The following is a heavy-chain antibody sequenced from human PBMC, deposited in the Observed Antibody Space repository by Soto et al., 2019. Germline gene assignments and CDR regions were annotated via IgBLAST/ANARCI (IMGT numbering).Heavy chain of an antibody. CDR3: ARHSSVLGGLGPSYYYYGMDV. Sequence: GESLKISCKGSGYSFTSYWIGWVRQMPGKGLEWMGIIYPGDSDTRYSPSFQGQVTISADKSISTAYLQWSSLKASDTAMYYCARHSSVLGGLGPSYYYYGMDVWGQGTTVTVSS. J-gene: IGHJ6*02. CDR2: IYPGDSDT. CDR1: GYSFTSYW. V-gene: IGHV5-51*01. D-gene: IGHD2-8*02.